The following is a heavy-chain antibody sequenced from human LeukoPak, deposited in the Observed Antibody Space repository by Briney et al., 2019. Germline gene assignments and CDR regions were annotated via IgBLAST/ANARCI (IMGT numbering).Heavy chain of an antibody. Sequence: GGSLRLSCAASGFTFSSSAMGWVRQAPGKGLGWVSGISSGSGSTFYEDSVKGRFTISRDNSKNTLYLQMNSLRADDTAVYYCAKQIRGVILDAFDIWGQGTFVTVSS. CDR2: ISSGSGST. CDR3: AKQIRGVILDAFDI. D-gene: IGHD3-10*01. CDR1: GFTFSSSA. J-gene: IGHJ3*02. V-gene: IGHV3-23*01.